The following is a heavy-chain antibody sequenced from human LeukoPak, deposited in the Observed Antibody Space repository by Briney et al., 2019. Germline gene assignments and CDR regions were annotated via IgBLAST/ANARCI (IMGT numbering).Heavy chain of an antibody. CDR2: IYYSRST. CDR1: GGSISSSVYY. J-gene: IGHJ3*02. Sequence: PSESLSLTCTLAGGSISSSVYYWGWIRQSPGKGLEWIGRIYYSRSTYYNPFLKSRVTLSLDTTKNQYSMIVTFLTSPEMAAHQCGRGLCSEYTEFGTFDICGQGTMVSFSS. D-gene: IGHD2-8*02. CDR3: GRGLCSEYTEFGTFDI. V-gene: IGHV4-39*07.